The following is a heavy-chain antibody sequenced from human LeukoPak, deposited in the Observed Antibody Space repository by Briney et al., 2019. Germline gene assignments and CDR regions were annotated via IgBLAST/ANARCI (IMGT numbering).Heavy chain of an antibody. J-gene: IGHJ4*02. CDR2: INPNSGLT. V-gene: IGHV1-2*06. Sequence: GASVKVSCKDSGYTFTDYYIHWVRQAPGQGLEWVGRINPNSGLTNYVQKFQDRVTMTRDTSISTAYMELYRLRSDDTAVYYCARDPYRAPAASSPTYWGQGTLVTVSS. CDR3: ARDPYRAPAASSPTY. CDR1: GYTFTDYY. D-gene: IGHD6-13*01.